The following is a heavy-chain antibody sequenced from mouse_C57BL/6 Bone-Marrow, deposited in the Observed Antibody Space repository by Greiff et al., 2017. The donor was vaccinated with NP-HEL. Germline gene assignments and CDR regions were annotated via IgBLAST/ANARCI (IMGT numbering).Heavy chain of an antibody. Sequence: QVQLQQPGAELVRPGSSVKLSCKASGYTFTSYWMDWVKQRPGQGLEWIGNIYPSDSETNYNQKFKDKATLTVDKSSSTAYMQLSSLTSEDSAFCYCARGYGSLFAYWGQGTLVTVSA. CDR2: IYPSDSET. D-gene: IGHD1-1*01. J-gene: IGHJ3*01. CDR3: ARGYGSLFAY. CDR1: GYTFTSYW. V-gene: IGHV1-61*01.